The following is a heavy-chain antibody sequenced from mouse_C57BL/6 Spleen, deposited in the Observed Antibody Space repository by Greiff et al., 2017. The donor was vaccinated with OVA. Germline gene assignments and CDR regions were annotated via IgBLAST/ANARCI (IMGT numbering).Heavy chain of an antibody. D-gene: IGHD2-4*01. CDR1: GYSITSGYY. Sequence: DVQLQESGPGLVKPSQSLSLTCSVTGYSITSGYYWNWIRQFPGNKLEWMGYISYDGSNNYNPSLKNRISITRDTSKNQFFLKLNSVTTEDTATYYCARATLYDYDEVFAYWGQGTLVTVSA. CDR2: ISYDGSN. V-gene: IGHV3-6*01. J-gene: IGHJ3*01. CDR3: ARATLYDYDEVFAY.